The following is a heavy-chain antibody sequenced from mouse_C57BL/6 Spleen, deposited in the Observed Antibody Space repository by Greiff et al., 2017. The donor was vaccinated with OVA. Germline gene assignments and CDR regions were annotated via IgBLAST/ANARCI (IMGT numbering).Heavy chain of an antibody. Sequence: VQLQQSGPELVKPGASVKISCKASGYTFTDYYMNWVKQSHGKSLEWIGDINPNNGGTSYNQKFKGKATLTVDKSSSTAYMELRSLTSEDSAVYDCARDYYGSRADVWGTGTTVTVSS. D-gene: IGHD1-1*01. J-gene: IGHJ1*03. CDR2: INPNNGGT. V-gene: IGHV1-26*01. CDR3: ARDYYGSRADV. CDR1: GYTFTDYY.